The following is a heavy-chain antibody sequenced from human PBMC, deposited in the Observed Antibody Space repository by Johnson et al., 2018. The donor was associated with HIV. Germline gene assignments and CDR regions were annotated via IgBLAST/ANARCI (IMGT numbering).Heavy chain of an antibody. D-gene: IGHD3-10*01. CDR2: ISNDGSDE. V-gene: IGHV3-30-3*01. CDR3: ATGMGITLVGVPDVVFDI. J-gene: IGHJ3*02. Sequence: QVQLVESGGGVVQPGRSLRLSCAASGFTFSRYAMHWVRQAPGKGLEWVAVISNDGSDEYYADSVKGRFTISRANSKNTLYLQMNSLRAEDTAVYYCATGMGITLVGVPDVVFDIWGQGTMVTVSS. CDR1: GFTFSRYA.